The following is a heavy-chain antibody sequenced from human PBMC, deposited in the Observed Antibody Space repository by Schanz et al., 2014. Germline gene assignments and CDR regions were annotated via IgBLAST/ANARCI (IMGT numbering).Heavy chain of an antibody. J-gene: IGHJ6*03. Sequence: EVQLLESGGGLVQPGGSLRLSCAASGFSFTTYAMSWVRQAPGKGLEWVSSISSGGGSTYYADSVKGRFTISRDNSKNTLYLQMKSLRAEDTAVYYCARVKYCTITRCYRTETEGIYYRDVWGKGTTVTVPS. CDR1: GFSFTTYA. CDR3: ARVKYCTITRCYRTETEGIYYRDV. D-gene: IGHD2-2*01. V-gene: IGHV3-23*01. CDR2: ISSGGGST.